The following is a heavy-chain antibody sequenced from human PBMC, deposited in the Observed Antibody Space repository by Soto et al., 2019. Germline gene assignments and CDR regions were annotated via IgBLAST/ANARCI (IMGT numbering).Heavy chain of an antibody. CDR3: AGDPWDDGGVTLDY. J-gene: IGHJ4*02. Sequence: ASVKVSCKPSGYTFTNYFIQWLRQAPGQGLEWMGWINPNDGGTNYAQKFQGRVAVTSDTSISTAYMELSRLTSDDTAVYYCAGDPWDDGGVTLDYWGQGTLVTVSS. D-gene: IGHD1-1*01. CDR2: INPNDGGT. V-gene: IGHV1-2*02. CDR1: GYTFTNYF.